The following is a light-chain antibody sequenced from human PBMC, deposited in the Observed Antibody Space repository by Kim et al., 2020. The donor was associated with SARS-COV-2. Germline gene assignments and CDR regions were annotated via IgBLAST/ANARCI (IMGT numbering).Light chain of an antibody. CDR1: QSVRNY. Sequence: EIVLTQSPATLSLSPGERATLSCRASQSVRNYLAWYQQKPGQAPRLLIYDASNRATDVPPRFSGSGSGTDFTLTISSLEPEDFAVYYCQQRAIWPQVTFGGGTKVDIK. J-gene: IGKJ4*01. V-gene: IGKV3-11*01. CDR2: DAS. CDR3: QQRAIWPQVT.